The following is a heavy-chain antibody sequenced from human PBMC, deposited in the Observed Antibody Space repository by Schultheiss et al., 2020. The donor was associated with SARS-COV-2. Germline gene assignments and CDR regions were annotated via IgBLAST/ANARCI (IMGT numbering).Heavy chain of an antibody. CDR2: IWYDGTKK. J-gene: IGHJ4*02. Sequence: GGSLRLSCAASGFSFDSYAMHWVRQAPGTGLEWVAIIWYDGTKKYYGDSVRGRFTISRDNSKNMLFLQMNSLRSDDTAVYYCARHTGASPLGVVVPAGFDYWGQGTLVTVSS. CDR3: ARHTGASPLGVVVPAGFDY. V-gene: IGHV3-33*01. CDR1: GFSFDSYA. D-gene: IGHD2-2*01.